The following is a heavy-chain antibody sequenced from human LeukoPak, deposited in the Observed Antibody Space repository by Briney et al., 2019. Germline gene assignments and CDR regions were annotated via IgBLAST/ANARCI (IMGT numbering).Heavy chain of an antibody. CDR3: ARVPGFYYYGMDV. CDR1: GYTFTSYY. J-gene: IGHJ6*02. Sequence: ASVKVSCKASGYTFTSYYMHWVRQAPGQGLEWMGIINPSGGSTSYAQKFQGRVSMTRDTSTSTVYMELSSLRSEDTAVYYCARVPGFYYYGMDVWGQGTTVTVSS. CDR2: INPSGGST. V-gene: IGHV1-46*01.